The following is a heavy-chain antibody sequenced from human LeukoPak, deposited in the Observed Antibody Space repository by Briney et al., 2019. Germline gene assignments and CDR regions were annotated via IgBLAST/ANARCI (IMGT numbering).Heavy chain of an antibody. V-gene: IGHV4-34*01. Sequence: SETLSLTCAVYGGSFSGYYWSWIRQPPGKGLEWIGEINHSGSTNYNPSLKSRVTISVDTSKNQFSLKLSSVTAADTAVYYCARARRSPPQYDFWSGYYLKAFDIWGQGTMVTVSS. J-gene: IGHJ3*02. D-gene: IGHD3-3*01. CDR3: ARARRSPPQYDFWSGYYLKAFDI. CDR2: INHSGST. CDR1: GGSFSGYY.